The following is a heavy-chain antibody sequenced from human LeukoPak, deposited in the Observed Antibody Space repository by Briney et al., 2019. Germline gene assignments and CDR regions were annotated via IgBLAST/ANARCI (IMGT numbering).Heavy chain of an antibody. CDR2: ISAYNGNT. CDR3: ARDRGPRCWRAFDI. J-gene: IGHJ3*02. CDR1: GYTFTSYG. V-gene: IGHV1-18*01. Sequence: ASVKVSCKASGYTFTSYGIRWVRQAPGQGDEWMGWISAYNGNTNYAQKLQGRVTMPTDTSTSTAYMELRSLRSDDTAVYYCARDRGPRCWRAFDIWGQETMVTVSS. D-gene: IGHD3-10*02.